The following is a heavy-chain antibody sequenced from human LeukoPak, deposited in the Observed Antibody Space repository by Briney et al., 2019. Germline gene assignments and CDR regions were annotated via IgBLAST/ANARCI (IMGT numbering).Heavy chain of an antibody. CDR3: ARDERAAAAGSEYYFDY. Sequence: ASVKVSCKASGYSFTDYYMHWVRQAPGQGLEWMGWISDSGNTNCAPKLQDRITLATDTSTSTAYMELRSLKSDDTAVYYCARDERAAAAGSEYYFDYWGQGTLVTVSS. CDR1: GYSFTDYY. J-gene: IGHJ4*02. D-gene: IGHD6-13*01. CDR2: ISDSGNT. V-gene: IGHV1-18*04.